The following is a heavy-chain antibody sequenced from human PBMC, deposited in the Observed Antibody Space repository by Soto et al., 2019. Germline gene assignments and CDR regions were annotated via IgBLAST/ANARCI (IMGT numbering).Heavy chain of an antibody. V-gene: IGHV4-39*01. CDR2: ICWSGAT. CDR1: GDSITSNSYV. J-gene: IGHJ4*02. CDR3: AKLFSVDYFDY. Sequence: SETLSLTCTVSGDSITSNSYVWAGIRQPPGKVLGWIVSICWSGATGYNPSLKSRVAISLDRSDNQFSLKLISVTSSDTSVYYCAKLFSVDYFDYWGQGALVTVSS.